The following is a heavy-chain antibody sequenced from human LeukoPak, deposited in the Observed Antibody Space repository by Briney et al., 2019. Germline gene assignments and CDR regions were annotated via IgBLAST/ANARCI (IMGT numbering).Heavy chain of an antibody. J-gene: IGHJ4*02. CDR2: IYYSGGT. Sequence: SETLSLTCTVSGGSISSYYWSWIRQPPGKGLEWIGYIYYSGGTNYNPSLKSRVTISVDTSKNQFSLKLSSVTAADTAVYYCARIVGASSFDYWGQGTLVTVSS. D-gene: IGHD1-26*01. CDR1: GGSISSYY. CDR3: ARIVGASSFDY. V-gene: IGHV4-59*01.